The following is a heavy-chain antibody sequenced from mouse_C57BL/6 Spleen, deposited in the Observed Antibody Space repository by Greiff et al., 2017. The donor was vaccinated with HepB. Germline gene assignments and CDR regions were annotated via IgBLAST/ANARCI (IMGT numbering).Heavy chain of an antibody. D-gene: IGHD1-1*01. CDR2: ISYDGSN. J-gene: IGHJ2*01. Sequence: EVKLMESGPGLVKPSQSLSLTCSVTGYSITSGYYWNWIRQFPGNKLEWMGYISYDGSNNYNPSLKNRISLTRDTSKNQFFLKLNSVTTEDTATYYCARELNYYGSFLYYFDYWGQGTTLTVSS. CDR3: ARELNYYGSFLYYFDY. CDR1: GYSITSGYY. V-gene: IGHV3-6*01.